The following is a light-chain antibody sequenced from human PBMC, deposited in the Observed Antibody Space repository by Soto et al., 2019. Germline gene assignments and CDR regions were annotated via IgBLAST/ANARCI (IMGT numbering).Light chain of an antibody. J-gene: IGKJ5*01. CDR3: QQFNSYPIT. Sequence: DIQMTQSRATLSASVGDRCTITCRALQSISRWLTWYEQKPGKAPKLLIYEASSLESGAPSRFSGSGSGTEFTLTIGGLQPDDFAPYYCQQFNSYPITFGQGTRLEIK. CDR2: EAS. CDR1: QSISRW. V-gene: IGKV1-5*01.